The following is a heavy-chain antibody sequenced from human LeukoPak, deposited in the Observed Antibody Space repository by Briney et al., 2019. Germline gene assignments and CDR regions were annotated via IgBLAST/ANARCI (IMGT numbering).Heavy chain of an antibody. D-gene: IGHD3-9*01. Sequence: GGSLRLSCAASGFSFNNFAMSWVRQAPGKGLEWVSAISGSGGSTYYADSVKGRFTISRDNSKNTLYLQMNSLRAEDTAVYYCAKDSLRYFDWFPYFDYWGQGTLVTVSS. J-gene: IGHJ4*02. V-gene: IGHV3-23*01. CDR1: GFSFNNFA. CDR2: ISGSGGST. CDR3: AKDSLRYFDWFPYFDY.